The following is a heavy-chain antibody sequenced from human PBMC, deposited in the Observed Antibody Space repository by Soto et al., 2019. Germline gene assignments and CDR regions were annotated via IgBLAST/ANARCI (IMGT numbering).Heavy chain of an antibody. V-gene: IGHV3-9*01. Sequence: EVQLVESGGGLVQPGRSLRLSCAASGFTFDDYAMHWVRQAPGKGLEWVSGISWNSGSIGYADSVKGRFTISRDNAKNSLYLQRNSLRAEDTALYYCAKDLATYDSSGPQDYWGQGTLVTVSS. CDR2: ISWNSGSI. D-gene: IGHD3-22*01. J-gene: IGHJ4*02. CDR3: AKDLATYDSSGPQDY. CDR1: GFTFDDYA.